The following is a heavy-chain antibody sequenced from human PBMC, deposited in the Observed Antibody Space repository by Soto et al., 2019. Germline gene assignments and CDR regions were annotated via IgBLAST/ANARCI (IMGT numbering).Heavy chain of an antibody. D-gene: IGHD3-10*01. Sequence: QVQLVESGGGVVQPGRSLRLSCAASGFTFSSYGMHWVRQAPGKGLEWVAVISYDGSNKYYADSVKGRFSISRDNSKNTLYLQMNSRRADDTAVDYCAKDRWSGSHTFDYWGQGTLVTLAS. V-gene: IGHV3-30*18. J-gene: IGHJ4*02. CDR2: ISYDGSNK. CDR1: GFTFSSYG. CDR3: AKDRWSGSHTFDY.